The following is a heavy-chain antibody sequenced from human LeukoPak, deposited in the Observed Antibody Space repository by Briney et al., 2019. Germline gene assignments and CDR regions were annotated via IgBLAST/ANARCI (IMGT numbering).Heavy chain of an antibody. V-gene: IGHV1-46*01. CDR2: INPSGGST. J-gene: IGHJ4*02. CDR3: ARDVREYNWRWYYFDY. CDR1: GYTFTGYY. Sequence: ASVKVSCKASGYTFTGYYMHWVRQAPGQGLEWMGWINPSGGSTSYAQKFQGRVTMTRDMSTSTVYMELSSLRSEDTAVYYCARDVREYNWRWYYFDYWGQGTLVTVSS. D-gene: IGHD1-1*01.